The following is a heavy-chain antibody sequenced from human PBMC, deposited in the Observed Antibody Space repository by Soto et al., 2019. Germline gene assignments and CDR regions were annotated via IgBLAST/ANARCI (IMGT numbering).Heavy chain of an antibody. D-gene: IGHD3-10*01. J-gene: IGHJ4*02. Sequence: GGSLRLSCAASGFTFSSYAMHWVRQAPGKGLEWVAVISYDGSNKYYAGSVKGRFTISRDNSKNTLYLQMNSLRAEDTAVYYCARDLEVTMVRGVAFDYWGQGTLVTVSS. CDR1: GFTFSSYA. CDR3: ARDLEVTMVRGVAFDY. CDR2: ISYDGSNK. V-gene: IGHV3-30-3*01.